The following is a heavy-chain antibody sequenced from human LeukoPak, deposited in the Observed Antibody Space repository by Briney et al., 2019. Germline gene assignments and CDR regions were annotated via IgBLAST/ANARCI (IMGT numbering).Heavy chain of an antibody. D-gene: IGHD2-15*01. CDR1: GGSISSGGYY. Sequence: SETLSLTCTVSGGSISSGGYYWSWIRQPPGKGLEWIGYIYHSGSTYYNPSLKSRVTISVDRSKNQFSPKLSSVTAADTAVYYCASGGYCSSGSCYPNWFDPWGQGTLVTVSS. CDR3: ASGGYCSSGSCYPNWFDP. J-gene: IGHJ5*02. V-gene: IGHV4-30-2*01. CDR2: IYHSGST.